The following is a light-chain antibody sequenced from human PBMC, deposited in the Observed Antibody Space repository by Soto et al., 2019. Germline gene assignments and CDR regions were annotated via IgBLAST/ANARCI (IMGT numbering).Light chain of an antibody. V-gene: IGKV1-9*01. J-gene: IGKJ4*01. CDR1: QVISRY. CDR3: QLLATLLST. CDR2: AAS. Sequence: IQLTQPPGSLSATKRASVTITCRASQVISRYLSWYQQKPGEAPKLLIFAASTLQSGVPSRFSGGVSVTDFTLSFSGLQVGGFATCYRQLLATLLSTFAGGTKVDI.